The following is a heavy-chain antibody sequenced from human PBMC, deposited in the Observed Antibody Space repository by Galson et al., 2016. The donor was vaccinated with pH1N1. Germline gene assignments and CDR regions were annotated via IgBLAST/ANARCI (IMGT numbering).Heavy chain of an antibody. CDR3: ARGRNYGDY. CDR1: GGSITSGDYY. V-gene: IGHV4-30-4*01. Sequence: LSLTCTVSGGSITSGDYYWSWIRQPPGKGLEWIGYISYSGSTYYNPSLNSRVTISLDTSKNHFSLKLSSVTAADTAVYYCARGRNYGDYWGQGTLATVSS. J-gene: IGHJ4*02. CDR2: ISYSGST.